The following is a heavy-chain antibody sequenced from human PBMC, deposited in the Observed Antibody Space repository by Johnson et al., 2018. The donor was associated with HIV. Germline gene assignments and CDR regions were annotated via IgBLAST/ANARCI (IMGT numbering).Heavy chain of an antibody. J-gene: IGHJ3*02. V-gene: IGHV3-30*04. D-gene: IGHD4-17*01. CDR1: GLNFSDYS. CDR2: ISFDGSTK. CDR3: AKDHRSGLRRHRVAYDAFDI. Sequence: QVQLVESGGGLVQPGGSMRLSCAASGLNFSDYSMHWVRQAPGKGLEWVAVISFDGSTKYYADSVKGRFTVSRDNSKNTLFLQMNSLRAEDTAVYYCAKDHRSGLRRHRVAYDAFDIWGRGTMVTVSS.